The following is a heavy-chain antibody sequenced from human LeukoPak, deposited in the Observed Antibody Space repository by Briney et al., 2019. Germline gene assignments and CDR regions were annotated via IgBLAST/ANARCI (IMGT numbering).Heavy chain of an antibody. J-gene: IGHJ3*02. CDR1: GGSISSYY. D-gene: IGHD4-23*01. CDR2: IYYSGST. V-gene: IGHV4-59*01. CDR3: ARGGTAVIAPYAFDI. Sequence: SETLSLTCTVSGGSISSYYWSWIRQPQGKDLEGLGYIYYSGSTNCNPSVKSRVAMSVDTSKKQFSLKLSSLTAADTAVYYCARGGTAVIAPYAFDIWGQGTMVTVSS.